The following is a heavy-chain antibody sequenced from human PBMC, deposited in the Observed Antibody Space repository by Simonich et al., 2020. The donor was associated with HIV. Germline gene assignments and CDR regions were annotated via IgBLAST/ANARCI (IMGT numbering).Heavy chain of an antibody. CDR2: ISYDGSNK. V-gene: IGHV3-30*07. Sequence: QVQLVESGGGVVQPGRSLRLSCAASGFTFSSYAMHWVRQAPGKGLEWVAVISYDGSNKYYADSVKGRLTSSRDNSKNTLYLQMNSLRAEDTAVYYCASGGSISSVWADDYWGQGTLVTVSS. CDR1: GFTFSSYA. CDR3: ASGGSISSVWADDY. D-gene: IGHD3-16*01. J-gene: IGHJ4*02.